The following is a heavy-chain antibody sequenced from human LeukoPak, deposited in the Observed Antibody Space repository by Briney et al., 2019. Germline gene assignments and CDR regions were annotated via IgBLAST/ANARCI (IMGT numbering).Heavy chain of an antibody. CDR1: GGSISSGDYY. V-gene: IGHV4-30-4*01. CDR3: ARGGLWFGEWFDP. CDR2: IYYSGST. J-gene: IGHJ5*02. Sequence: NPSQTLSLTCTVSGGSISSGDYYWRWIRQPPGKGLEWIGYIYYSGSTYYNPSLKSRVTISVDTSKNQFSLKLSSVTAADTAVYYCARGGLWFGEWFDPWGQGTLVTVSS. D-gene: IGHD3-10*01.